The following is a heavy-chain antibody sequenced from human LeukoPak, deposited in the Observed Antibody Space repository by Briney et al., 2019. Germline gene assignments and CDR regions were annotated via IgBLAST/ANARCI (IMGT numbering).Heavy chain of an antibody. V-gene: IGHV3-23*01. CDR2: ISGSGGST. Sequence: GGSLRLSCAASGFTFSSYAMSWVRQASGKGLEWVSAISGSGGSTYYADSVKGRFTISRDNSKNTLYLQMNSLRAEDTAVYCCASDGVGATHHIDYWGQGTLVTVSP. CDR1: GFTFSSYA. D-gene: IGHD1-26*01. CDR3: ASDGVGATHHIDY. J-gene: IGHJ4*02.